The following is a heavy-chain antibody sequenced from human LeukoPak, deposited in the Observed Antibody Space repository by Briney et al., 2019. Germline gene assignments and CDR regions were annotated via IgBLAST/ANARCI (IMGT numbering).Heavy chain of an antibody. J-gene: IGHJ4*02. CDR1: GDSISSSSYY. Sequence: PSETLSLTCTVSGDSISSSSYYWGRVRPPPGTGLEWNGSIYYSGSTYYNPSLKSRVTISVDTSKNQFSLKLSSVTAADTAVYYCARRQSSYFDYWGQGTLVTVSS. CDR2: IYYSGST. CDR3: ARRQSSYFDY. V-gene: IGHV4-39*01.